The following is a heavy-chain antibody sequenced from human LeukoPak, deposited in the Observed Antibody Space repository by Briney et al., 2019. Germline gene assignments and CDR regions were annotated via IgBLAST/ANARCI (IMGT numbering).Heavy chain of an antibody. Sequence: GRSLRLSCAASGFTFSSYGMHWVRQAPGKGLEWVAVISYDGSNKYYADSVKGRFTISRDNSKNTLYLQMNSLRAEDTAVYYCAKDRYGFGESYYFDYWGQGTLVTVSS. D-gene: IGHD3-10*01. CDR3: AKDRYGFGESYYFDY. V-gene: IGHV3-30*18. CDR2: ISYDGSNK. CDR1: GFTFSSYG. J-gene: IGHJ4*02.